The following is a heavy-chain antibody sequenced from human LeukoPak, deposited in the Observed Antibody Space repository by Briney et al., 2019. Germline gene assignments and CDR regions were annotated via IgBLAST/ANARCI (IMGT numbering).Heavy chain of an antibody. CDR3: AKYDYVWGSYRGFDY. CDR2: ISGSGGST. D-gene: IGHD3-16*02. Sequence: PGGSLRLSCAASGFTFSNYAMSWVRQAPGKGLEWVSAISGSGGSTYYADSVKGRFTISRDNSKNTLYLQMNSLRAEDTAVYYCAKYDYVWGSYRGFDYWGQGTLVTVSS. V-gene: IGHV3-23*01. J-gene: IGHJ4*02. CDR1: GFTFSNYA.